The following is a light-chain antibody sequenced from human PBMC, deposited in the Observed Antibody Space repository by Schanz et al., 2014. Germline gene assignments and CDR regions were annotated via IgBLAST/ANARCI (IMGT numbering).Light chain of an antibody. CDR3: SSYTSSTTVV. CDR1: TRDVANHNI. CDR2: DVS. J-gene: IGLJ2*01. V-gene: IGLV2-14*03. Sequence: QSALTQPASVSGSPGQSITISCTGTTRDVANHNIVSWYQQYRGKAPKLMISDVSNRPSGVSNRFSGSKSGNTASLTISGLQAEDEADYYCSSYTSSTTVVFGGGTKVTVL.